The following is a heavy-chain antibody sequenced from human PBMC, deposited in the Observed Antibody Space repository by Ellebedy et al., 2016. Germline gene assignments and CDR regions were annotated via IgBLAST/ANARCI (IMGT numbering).Heavy chain of an antibody. CDR2: IFSDGST. CDR3: ARGILTGYNWFDP. J-gene: IGHJ5*02. CDR1: GFTVSSNY. D-gene: IGHD3-9*01. Sequence: GESLKISCAASGFTVSSNYMSWVRQPPGKGLEWVSVIFSDGSTYYAESVKGRFTISRDNAKNTLYLQMNSLRAEDTAVYYCARGILTGYNWFDPWGQGTLVTVSS. V-gene: IGHV3-66*01.